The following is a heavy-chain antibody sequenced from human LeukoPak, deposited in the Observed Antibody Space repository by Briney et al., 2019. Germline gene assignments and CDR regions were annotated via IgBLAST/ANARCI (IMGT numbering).Heavy chain of an antibody. J-gene: IGHJ5*02. D-gene: IGHD2-2*02. CDR1: GYSISSGYY. Sequence: PSETLSLTCIVSGYSISSGYYWGWIRQPPGKGLEWIGNLYHSGSTYYNPPLRSRATISGDTSKNQFSLSLSSVTAADTAVYYCAGECSSTTCYTRSFDPWGQGTLVTVSS. V-gene: IGHV4-38-2*02. CDR3: AGECSSTTCYTRSFDP. CDR2: LYHSGST.